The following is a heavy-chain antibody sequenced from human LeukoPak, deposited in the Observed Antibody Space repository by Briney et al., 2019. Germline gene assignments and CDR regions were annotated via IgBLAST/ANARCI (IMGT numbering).Heavy chain of an antibody. D-gene: IGHD3-3*01. CDR1: GNSISNNY. Sequence: SETLSLTCSVSGNSISNNYWGWIRQPPGKGLEWIGYIYDSGSTSYNPSLKSRVTISVDTSKNQFSLKVSSVTAADTAVYYCARAWSGYSSLDYWGQGTQVTVSP. CDR2: IYDSGST. J-gene: IGHJ4*02. V-gene: IGHV4-59*01. CDR3: ARAWSGYSSLDY.